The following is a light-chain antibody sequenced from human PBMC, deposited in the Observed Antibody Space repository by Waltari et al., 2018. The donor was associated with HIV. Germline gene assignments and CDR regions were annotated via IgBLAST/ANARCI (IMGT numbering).Light chain of an antibody. Sequence: VLTQSPGILSLSPGEPAILSCRASQSISDNYLAWYQQKTGQAPRLLMYGVSTRATGIPDRFSGSGSGTDFTLTITGLEPEDFAVYFCQQYASSSFSFGPGTKVAIK. CDR3: QQYASSSFS. CDR2: GVS. V-gene: IGKV3-20*01. J-gene: IGKJ3*01. CDR1: QSISDNY.